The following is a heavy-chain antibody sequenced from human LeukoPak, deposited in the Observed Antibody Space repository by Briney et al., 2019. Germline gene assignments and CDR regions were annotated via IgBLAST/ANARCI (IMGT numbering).Heavy chain of an antibody. Sequence: GASVRVSCKASGYTFTSYYMHWVRQAPGQGLEWMGIINPSGGSTSYAQKFQGRVTMTRDTSTSTVYMELSSLRSEDTAVYYCARAGSGYDSYNWFDPWGQGTLVTVSS. CDR2: INPSGGST. J-gene: IGHJ5*02. CDR3: ARAGSGYDSYNWFDP. D-gene: IGHD5-12*01. V-gene: IGHV1-46*01. CDR1: GYTFTSYY.